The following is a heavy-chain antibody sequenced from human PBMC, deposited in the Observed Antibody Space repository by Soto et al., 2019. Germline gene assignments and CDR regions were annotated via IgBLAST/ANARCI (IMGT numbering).Heavy chain of an antibody. CDR1: GYTFTSYY. J-gene: IGHJ4*02. Sequence: ASVKVSCKASGYTFTSYYMNWVRQAPGQGLEWLGIINPSGGYTTYAQKFQGRVTMTSDTSTSTAYMELSSLTSEDTAVYYCARTRFQWEPRRLYFDYWGQGTLVTVSS. CDR2: INPSGGYT. CDR3: ARTRFQWEPRRLYFDY. V-gene: IGHV1-46*01. D-gene: IGHD1-26*01.